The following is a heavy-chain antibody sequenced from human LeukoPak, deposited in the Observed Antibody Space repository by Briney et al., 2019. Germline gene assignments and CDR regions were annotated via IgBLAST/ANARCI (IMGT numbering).Heavy chain of an antibody. J-gene: IGHJ2*01. CDR2: INPSGGST. D-gene: IGHD3-16*01. CDR3: ARVRGGYWYFDL. Sequence: ASVKVSCKASGYTFTSYYMHWVRQAPGQGLEWMGIINPSGGSTSYAQRFQGRVTMTRDTSTSTVYMELSSLRSEDTAVYYCARVRGGYWYFDLWGRGTLVTVSS. CDR1: GYTFTSYY. V-gene: IGHV1-46*01.